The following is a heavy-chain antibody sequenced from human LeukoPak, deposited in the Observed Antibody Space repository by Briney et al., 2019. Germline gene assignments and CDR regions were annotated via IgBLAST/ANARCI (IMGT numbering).Heavy chain of an antibody. CDR3: ARSGAHRYNWNDVGFWFDP. CDR2: ISGSGGST. V-gene: IGHV3-23*01. Sequence: GGSLRLSCAASGFTISSYGMSWVRQAPGKGLEWVSAISGSGGSTYSSDSVKGRFTISRDNSRNTLYLQMNSLRVEDTAVYYCARSGAHRYNWNDVGFWFDPWGQGTLVTVSS. CDR1: GFTISSYG. J-gene: IGHJ5*02. D-gene: IGHD1-1*01.